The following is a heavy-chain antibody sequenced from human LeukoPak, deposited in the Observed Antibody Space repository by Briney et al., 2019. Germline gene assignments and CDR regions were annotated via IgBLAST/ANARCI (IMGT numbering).Heavy chain of an antibody. D-gene: IGHD5-12*01. CDR1: GFTFDDYA. CDR3: AKAGKGTNDYSNSPYSGYDSDFDY. J-gene: IGHJ4*02. CDR2: ISWNSGSI. Sequence: GGSLRLSCAASGFTFDDYAMHWVRQAPGKGLEWVSGISWNSGSIGYADSVKGRFTISRDNAKNSLYLQMNSLRAEDTALYYCAKAGKGTNDYSNSPYSGYDSDFDYWGQGTLVTVSS. V-gene: IGHV3-9*01.